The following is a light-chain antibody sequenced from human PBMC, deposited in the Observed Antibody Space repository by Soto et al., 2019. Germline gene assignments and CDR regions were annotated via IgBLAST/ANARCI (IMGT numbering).Light chain of an antibody. J-gene: IGLJ2*01. V-gene: IGLV4-69*01. CDR2: LSSDGSH. CDR3: PPWDTGRSVV. Sequence: QLVLTQSPSASASLGASVKLTCTLSSGHSSYAIAWHQQQPEKGPRYLMKLSSDGSHSKGDGIPARFPGSSSGAERYLTISSLQSHDEADYSCPPWDTGRSVVFAGGTKLTVL. CDR1: SGHSSYA.